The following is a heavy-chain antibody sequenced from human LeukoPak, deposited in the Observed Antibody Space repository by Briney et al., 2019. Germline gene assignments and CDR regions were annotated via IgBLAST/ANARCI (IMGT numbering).Heavy chain of an antibody. V-gene: IGHV1-2*02. CDR3: ARDQEEYYDRGPNYYHYGMDV. J-gene: IGHJ6*02. Sequence: GASVKVSCKASGYTFTGYYMHWVRQAPGQGLEWMGWINPNSGGSNYAQKFQGRVTMTRDTSISTAYMELSRLRSDDTAVYYCARDQEEYYDRGPNYYHYGMDVWGQGTTVTVSS. D-gene: IGHD3-22*01. CDR2: INPNSGGS. CDR1: GYTFTGYY.